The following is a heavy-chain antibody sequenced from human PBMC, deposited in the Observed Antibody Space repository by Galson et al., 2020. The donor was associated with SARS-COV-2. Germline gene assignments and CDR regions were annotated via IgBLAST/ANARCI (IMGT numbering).Heavy chain of an antibody. D-gene: IGHD6-25*01. Sequence: GGPLRLSWETPGLTFNTYTMNWIRQAPGKGPEWPSSMSSSGTQTSYAASVRGRFTTSRDDARNSLYLQMNSLSAEDTAVYYCARAVGTAAFYYWYFDLWGRGTLVTVSS. J-gene: IGHJ2*01. CDR1: GLTFNTYT. V-gene: IGHV3-21*01. CDR3: ARAVGTAAFYYWYFDL. CDR2: MSSSGTQT.